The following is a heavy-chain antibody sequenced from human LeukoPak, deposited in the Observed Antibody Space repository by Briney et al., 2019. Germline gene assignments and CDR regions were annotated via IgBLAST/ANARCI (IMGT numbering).Heavy chain of an antibody. CDR1: GFTVSSNY. CDR2: ISYDGSNK. D-gene: IGHD6-13*01. V-gene: IGHV3-30-3*01. Sequence: PGGSLRLSCAASGFTVSSNYMSWVRQAPGKGLEWVAVISYDGSNKYYADSVKGRFTISRDNSKNTLYLQMNSLRAEDTAVYYCARARGYSSSWYAPGDYWGQGTLVTVSS. J-gene: IGHJ4*02. CDR3: ARARGYSSSWYAPGDY.